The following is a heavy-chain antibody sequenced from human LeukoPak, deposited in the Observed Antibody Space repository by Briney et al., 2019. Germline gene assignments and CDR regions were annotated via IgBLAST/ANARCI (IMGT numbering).Heavy chain of an antibody. Sequence: GGSLRLSCAASGFTFSSYAMSWVRQAPGKGLEWVSYISSSGSTIYYADSVKGRFTISRDNAKNSLYLQMNSLRAEDTAVYYCARGEYSSSWYDDYYYGMDVWGQGTTVTVSS. CDR1: GFTFSSYA. J-gene: IGHJ6*02. V-gene: IGHV3-48*04. CDR3: ARGEYSSSWYDDYYYGMDV. D-gene: IGHD6-13*01. CDR2: ISSSGSTI.